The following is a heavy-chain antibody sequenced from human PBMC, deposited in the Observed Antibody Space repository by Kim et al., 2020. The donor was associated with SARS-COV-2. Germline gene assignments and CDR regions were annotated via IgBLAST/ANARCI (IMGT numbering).Heavy chain of an antibody. CDR1: GFIFSNYV. J-gene: IGHJ2*01. V-gene: IGHV3-33*08. D-gene: IGHD6-6*01. Sequence: GGSLRLSCAASGFIFSNYVMHWVRQAPGKGLEWVAIIWIGDEGEYYEYSVKGRFSISRDNYNNMVSLQMNSLRAEDTAVYHCARIFGSSSSDSVYF. CDR3: ARIFGSSSSDSVYF. CDR2: IWIGDEGE.